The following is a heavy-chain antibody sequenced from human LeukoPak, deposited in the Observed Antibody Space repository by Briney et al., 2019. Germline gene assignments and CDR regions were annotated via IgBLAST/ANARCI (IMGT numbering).Heavy chain of an antibody. V-gene: IGHV1-18*01. D-gene: IGHD4-17*01. CDR3: ARQKSYGDYDAGIFDY. CDR2: ISAYNGNT. J-gene: IGHJ4*02. Sequence: ASVKVSCKASGYTFTSYGISWVQQAPGQGLEWMGWISAYNGNTNYAQKLQGRVTMTTDTSTSTAYMELRSLRSDDTAVYYCARQKSYGDYDAGIFDYWGQGTLVTVSS. CDR1: GYTFTSYG.